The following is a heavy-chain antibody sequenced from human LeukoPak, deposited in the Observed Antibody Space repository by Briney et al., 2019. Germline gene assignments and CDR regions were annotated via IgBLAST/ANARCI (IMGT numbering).Heavy chain of an antibody. V-gene: IGHV4-59*01. Sequence: PSETLSLTCTVSGGSISGYYWSWSRQAPGQGVEWIGNLYYNRGAWFKSSLKSRVTTSVDTSKNEFSLKLSSVTAADTAVYYCARWSDCGGDCHILDYWGQGILVTVSS. D-gene: IGHD2-21*02. J-gene: IGHJ4*02. CDR1: GGSISGYY. CDR2: LYYNRGA. CDR3: ARWSDCGGDCHILDY.